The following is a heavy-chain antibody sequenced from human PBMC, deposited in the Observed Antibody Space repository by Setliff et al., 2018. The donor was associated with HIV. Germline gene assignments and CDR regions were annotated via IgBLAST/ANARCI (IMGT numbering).Heavy chain of an antibody. J-gene: IGHJ6*03. CDR2: IHYSGST. Sequence: PGGSLRLSCAASGFTFSSYSMNWVRQAPGKGLEWIGNIHYSGSTYYNPSLKSRVTISKDTSKNQFSLHLSSVTAADTAVYYCVREYSGVYPDFSFYIDVWGKGTTVTVSS. D-gene: IGHD5-12*01. V-gene: IGHV4-59*12. CDR1: GFTFSSYS. CDR3: VREYSGVYPDFSFYIDV.